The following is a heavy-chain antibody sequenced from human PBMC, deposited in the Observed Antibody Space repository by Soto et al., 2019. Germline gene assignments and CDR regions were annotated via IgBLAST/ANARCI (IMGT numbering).Heavy chain of an antibody. D-gene: IGHD2-21*01. CDR2: IKHSGSS. CDR3: ARGISLIVEVQRDAPDKYYFDS. CDR1: AGSFSHYY. J-gene: IGHJ4*02. Sequence: SETLSLTCAVYAGSFSHYYWNWIRQSPGKGLEWIGKIKHSGSSNYNPSLRSRVSISVDMSKNQFSLRLTSVTAADTAVYYCARGISLIVEVQRDAPDKYYFDSWGQGTVVTVSS. V-gene: IGHV4-34*01.